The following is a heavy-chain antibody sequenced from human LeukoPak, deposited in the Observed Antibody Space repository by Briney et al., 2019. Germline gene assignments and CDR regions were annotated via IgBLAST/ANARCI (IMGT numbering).Heavy chain of an antibody. CDR2: ISGSGGTT. J-gene: IGHJ4*02. CDR3: AKSQSGWYSFDY. V-gene: IGHV3-23*01. CDR1: GFTFSDYA. Sequence: GGSLRLSCAASGFTFSDYAMSWVRQAPGKGLEWVSTISGSGGTTYYAGSVKGRFTISRDNSKNTLYLQMNSLRAEDTAVYYCAKSQSGWYSFDYWGQGTVVTVSS. D-gene: IGHD6-19*01.